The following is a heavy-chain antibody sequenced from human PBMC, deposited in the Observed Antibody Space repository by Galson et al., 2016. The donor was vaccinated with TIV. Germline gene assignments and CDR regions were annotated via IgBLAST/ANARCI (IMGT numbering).Heavy chain of an antibody. Sequence: QSGAEVKKPGESLKISCTDSGYTFTNYWIAWLRQMPGKGLEWMGMIHPSDSYTNYSLSFQGHVTISADKSISTAYLQWSSLKASDSAMYYCARRTLAVGTDANWFDPWGQGTLVTVSS. CDR1: GYTFTNYW. J-gene: IGHJ5*02. CDR3: ARRTLAVGTDANWFDP. V-gene: IGHV5-10-1*01. CDR2: IHPSDSYT. D-gene: IGHD6-19*01.